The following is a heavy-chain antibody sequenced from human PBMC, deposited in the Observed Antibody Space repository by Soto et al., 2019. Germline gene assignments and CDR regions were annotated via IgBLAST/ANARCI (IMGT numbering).Heavy chain of an antibody. CDR1: GGSISSYY. Sequence: PSETLSLTCTVSGGSISSYYWSWIRQPPWKGLEWIGYIYYSGSTNYNPSLKSRVTISVDTSKNQFSLKLSSVTAADTAVYYCARVLALFGETSNWFDPWGQGTLVTVSS. CDR3: ARVLALFGETSNWFDP. V-gene: IGHV4-59*01. J-gene: IGHJ5*02. CDR2: IYYSGST. D-gene: IGHD3-10*02.